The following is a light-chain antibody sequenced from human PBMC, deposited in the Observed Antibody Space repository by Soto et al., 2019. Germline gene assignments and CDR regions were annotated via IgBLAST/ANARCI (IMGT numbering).Light chain of an antibody. CDR2: RNN. V-gene: IGLV1-47*01. CDR1: SSNIVSNY. CDR3: AAWDDSLSGPSYV. J-gene: IGLJ1*01. Sequence: QSVLTQPPSASGTPGQRVTISCSGSSSNIVSNYVYWYQQLPGTAPKLLIYRNNQRPSGVPDRFSGSKSGTSASLAISGLRSEDEADYYCAAWDDSLSGPSYVFGTGTKLTVL.